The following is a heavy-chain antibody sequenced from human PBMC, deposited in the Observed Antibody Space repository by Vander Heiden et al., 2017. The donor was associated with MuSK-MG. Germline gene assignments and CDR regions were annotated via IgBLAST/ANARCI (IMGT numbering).Heavy chain of an antibody. Sequence: QVQLVQSGAEVKKPGSSVKVSCKASGGTFSSYSINWVRQAPGQGLEWMGGIIPIFGTPNYAQRLQGRVTITADESTSTAYMELSSLRSEDTAVYYCARDVMDSSFRWFDPWGQGTLVTVSS. V-gene: IGHV1-69*12. D-gene: IGHD6-13*01. CDR3: ARDVMDSSFRWFDP. CDR2: IIPIFGTP. J-gene: IGHJ5*02. CDR1: GGTFSSYS.